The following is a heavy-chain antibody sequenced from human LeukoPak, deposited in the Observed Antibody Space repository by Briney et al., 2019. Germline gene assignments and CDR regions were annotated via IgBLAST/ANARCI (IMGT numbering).Heavy chain of an antibody. Sequence: SVKVSCKASGGTFSSYAISWVRQAPGQGLEWMGGIIPIFGTANYAQKFQGRVTITTDESTSTAYMELSSLRAEDTAVYYCARDRSLYYFDYWGQGTLVTVSS. J-gene: IGHJ4*02. CDR1: GGTFSSYA. V-gene: IGHV1-69*05. CDR2: IIPIFGTA. D-gene: IGHD2-15*01. CDR3: ARDRSLYYFDY.